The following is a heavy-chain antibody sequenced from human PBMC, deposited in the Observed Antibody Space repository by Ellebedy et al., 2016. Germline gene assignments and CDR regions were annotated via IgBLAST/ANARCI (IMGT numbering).Heavy chain of an antibody. CDR2: VSDNGHNT. J-gene: IGHJ4*02. V-gene: IGHV3-64*04. Sequence: GESLKISCSASGFTFSSYSMAWVRQAPGKGLEYLSAVSDNGHNTYYADSVKGRFTISRDNSKNTLYLQMNSLRAEDTAVYYCTRAMDSSGYYYAHWGQGTLVTVSS. CDR3: TRAMDSSGYYYAH. D-gene: IGHD3-22*01. CDR1: GFTFSSYS.